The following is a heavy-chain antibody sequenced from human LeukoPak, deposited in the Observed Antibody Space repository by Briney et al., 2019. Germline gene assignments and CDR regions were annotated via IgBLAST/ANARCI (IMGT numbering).Heavy chain of an antibody. Sequence: GGALRLSCAASGFTFINHWMHWVRQAPGKGLMWVSRINADESDSSYADSVKGRFTISRDNAKNTVFLQMDSLRADDTAVYYCARTLRLHTPRAFDIWGQGTMVTVST. D-gene: IGHD5-24*01. V-gene: IGHV3-74*01. CDR3: ARTLRLHTPRAFDI. J-gene: IGHJ3*02. CDR2: INADESDS. CDR1: GFTFINHW.